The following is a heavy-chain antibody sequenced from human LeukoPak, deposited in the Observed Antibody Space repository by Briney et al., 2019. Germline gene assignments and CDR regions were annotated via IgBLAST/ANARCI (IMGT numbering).Heavy chain of an antibody. J-gene: IGHJ4*02. V-gene: IGHV4-34*01. D-gene: IGHD1-26*01. Sequence: SETLSLTCAVYGGSFSGYYGSWIRQPPGKGLEWIGEINHSGSTNYNPSLKSRVTISVDTSKNQFSLKLSSVTAADTAVYYCARGRVGATLFDYWGQGTLVTVSS. CDR2: INHSGST. CDR3: ARGRVGATLFDY. CDR1: GGSFSGYY.